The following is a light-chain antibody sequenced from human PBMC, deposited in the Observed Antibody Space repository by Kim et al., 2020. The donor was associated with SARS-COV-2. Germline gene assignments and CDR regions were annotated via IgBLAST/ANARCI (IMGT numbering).Light chain of an antibody. CDR2: YDT. Sequence: SYELTQPRSVSVAPGQAASIPCGGNTIGSKSVHWYQHKPDQAPVLVIYYDTDRPSGIPERFSGSNSGNTATLTISRVEAGDEADYYCQVWDGNTDKGVFG. J-gene: IGLJ3*02. CDR3: QVWDGNTDKGV. CDR1: TIGSKS. V-gene: IGLV3-21*04.